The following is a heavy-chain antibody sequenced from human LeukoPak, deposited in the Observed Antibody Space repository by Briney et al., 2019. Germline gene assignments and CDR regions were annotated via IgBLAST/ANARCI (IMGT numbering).Heavy chain of an antibody. CDR2: IRPDGNER. CDR3: TRDGSGWSVY. J-gene: IGHJ4*02. Sequence: GGSLRLSCVASGFDFSTSWMGWVRQAPGKGLEWVINIRPDGNERYSVDSVKGRFTISRDNAENSLYLQMKGLEVEDTAMYYCTRDGSGWSVYWGQGALVTVSS. D-gene: IGHD6-19*01. V-gene: IGHV3-7*01. CDR1: GFDFSTSW.